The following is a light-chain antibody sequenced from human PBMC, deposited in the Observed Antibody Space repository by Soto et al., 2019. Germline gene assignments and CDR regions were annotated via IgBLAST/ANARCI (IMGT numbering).Light chain of an antibody. CDR1: SSDVGRYNY. J-gene: IGLJ1*01. V-gene: IGLV2-14*01. Sequence: QSALTQPASVSGSPGQSITISCIGTSSDVGRYNYVSWYQQKPGKAPKLMIYDVTNRPSGVSNRFAGSKSGNTASLTISGLQSEDEADYYCSSYTSSYTFTYVFGTGTKLTVL. CDR2: DVT. CDR3: SSYTSSYTFTYV.